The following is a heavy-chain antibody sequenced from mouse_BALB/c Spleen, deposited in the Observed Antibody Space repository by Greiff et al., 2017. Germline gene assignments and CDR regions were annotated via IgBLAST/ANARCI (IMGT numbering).Heavy chain of an antibody. V-gene: IGHV2-9*02. J-gene: IGHJ3*01. CDR3: ATDGYSPAY. Sequence: VKLVESGPGLVAPSQSLSITCTVSGFSLTSYGVHWVRQPPGKGLEWLGVIWAGGSTNYNSALMSRLSISKDNSKNQVFLKMNSMQTDDTAMYYGATDGYSPAYWGQGTLGSVSA. CDR1: GFSLTSYG. CDR2: IWAGGST. D-gene: IGHD2-3*01.